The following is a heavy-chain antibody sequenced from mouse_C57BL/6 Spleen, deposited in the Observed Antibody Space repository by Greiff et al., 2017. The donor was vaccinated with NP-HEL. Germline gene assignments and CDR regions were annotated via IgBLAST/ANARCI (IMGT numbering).Heavy chain of an antibody. CDR1: GYTFTSYW. D-gene: IGHD2-4*01. V-gene: IGHV1-69*01. CDR2: IDPSDSYT. J-gene: IGHJ2*01. CDR3: ARGAYDYEDY. Sequence: QVQLQQPGAELVMPGASVKLSCKASGYTFTSYWMHWVKQRPGQGLEWIGEIDPSDSYTNYNQKFKGKSKLTVDKSASTAYMQLSSLTSEDSAVYYCARGAYDYEDYWGQGTTLTVSS.